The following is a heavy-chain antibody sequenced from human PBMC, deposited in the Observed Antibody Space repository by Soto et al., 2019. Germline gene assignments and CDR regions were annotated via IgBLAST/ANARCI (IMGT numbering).Heavy chain of an antibody. J-gene: IGHJ5*02. D-gene: IGHD3-9*01. CDR2: INPSGGST. CDR3: ARSVILTGYPIGPNWFDT. V-gene: IGHV1-46*01. CDR1: VYTFTSYY. Sequence: XSVKVTCKASVYTFTSYYMHWVRQAPGQGLEWMGIINPSGGSTSDAQKFQGRVTMTRDTSTSTVYMELSSLRSEDTAVYYCARSVILTGYPIGPNWFDTWGQGTLVTSPQ.